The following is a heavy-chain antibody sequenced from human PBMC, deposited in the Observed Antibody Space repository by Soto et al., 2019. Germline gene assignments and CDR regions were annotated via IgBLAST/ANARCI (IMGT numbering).Heavy chain of an antibody. CDR3: AVRAPPPTLSYYYGMDV. CDR1: GYTFTGYY. J-gene: IGHJ6*02. V-gene: IGHV1-2*02. CDR2: INPNSGGT. Sequence: QVQLVQSGAEVKKPGASVKVSCKASGYTFTGYYMHWVRQAPGQGLEWMGWINPNSGGTNYAQKFQGRGTMTRDASIRTASLERSRLRSDDTAVYYCAVRAPPPTLSYYYGMDVWGQGTPVTVSS.